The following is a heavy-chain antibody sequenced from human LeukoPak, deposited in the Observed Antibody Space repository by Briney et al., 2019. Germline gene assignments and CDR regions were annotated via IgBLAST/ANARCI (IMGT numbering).Heavy chain of an antibody. CDR2: ISGSGGST. CDR1: GFTFSSYS. D-gene: IGHD2-2*01. Sequence: PGGSLRLSCAASGFTFSSYSMNWVRQAPGKGLEWVSAISGSGGSTYYADSVKGRFTISRDNSKNTLYLQMNSLRAEDTAVYYCAKDRGTGVPAATFFDYWGQGTLVTVSS. CDR3: AKDRGTGVPAATFFDY. J-gene: IGHJ4*02. V-gene: IGHV3-23*01.